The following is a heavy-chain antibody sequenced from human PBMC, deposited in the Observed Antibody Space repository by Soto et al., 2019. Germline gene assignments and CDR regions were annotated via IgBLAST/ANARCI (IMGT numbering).Heavy chain of an antibody. Sequence: SETLSLTCTVSGGSISSSSYYWGWIRQPPGKGLEWIGSIYYSGSTYYNPSLESRVTISVDTSKNQFSLKLSSVTAAETAVYYCARYLQYSSSEGYYYGMDVWGQGTTVTVSS. CDR2: IYYSGST. CDR1: GGSISSSSYY. CDR3: ARYLQYSSSEGYYYGMDV. J-gene: IGHJ6*02. V-gene: IGHV4-39*01. D-gene: IGHD6-6*01.